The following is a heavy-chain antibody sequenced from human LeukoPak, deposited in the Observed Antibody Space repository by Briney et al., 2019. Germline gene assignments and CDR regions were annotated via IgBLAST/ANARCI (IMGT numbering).Heavy chain of an antibody. CDR2: INHSGST. D-gene: IGHD6-19*01. V-gene: IGHV4-34*01. J-gene: IGHJ5*02. CDR3: ARRRWSSGWYLYWFDP. CDR1: GGSFSGYY. Sequence: PSETLSLTCAVYGGSFSGYYWSWIRQPPGKGLEWIGEINHSGSTNYNPSLKSRVTISVDTSKKQFSLKLSSVTAAETAVFYCARRRWSSGWYLYWFDPWGKGTLVTVSS.